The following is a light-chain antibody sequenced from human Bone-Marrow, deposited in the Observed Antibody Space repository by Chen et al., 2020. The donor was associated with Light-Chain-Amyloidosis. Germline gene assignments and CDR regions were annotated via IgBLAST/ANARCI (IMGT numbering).Light chain of an antibody. J-gene: IGKJ4*01. CDR3: QQRSNWPLT. V-gene: IGKV3-11*01. Sequence: EIVLTQYPATLSLSRGERATLSCRASQTVGVYLAWYQQKPGQVPRLLIYDASIRVTGIPARFSGSESGTDFTLTIISLEPEDFAVYYCQQRSNWPLTFGGGTKVEIK. CDR2: DAS. CDR1: QTVGVY.